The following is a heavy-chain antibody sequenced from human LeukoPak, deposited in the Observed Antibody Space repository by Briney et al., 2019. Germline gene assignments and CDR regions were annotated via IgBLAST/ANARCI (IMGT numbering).Heavy chain of an antibody. D-gene: IGHD1-26*01. CDR2: ISDSSSYM. CDR1: GFTLSNYS. CDR3: ARGPLREGATIGFDY. J-gene: IGHJ4*02. V-gene: IGHV3-21*01. Sequence: KPGGSLRLSCAASGFTLSNYSMNWGRQAPGKGLEWVSSISDSSSYMYYADSMKGRFTISRDNAKNSLYLQMNSLRAEDTAVYYCARGPLREGATIGFDYWGQGSLVTVSS.